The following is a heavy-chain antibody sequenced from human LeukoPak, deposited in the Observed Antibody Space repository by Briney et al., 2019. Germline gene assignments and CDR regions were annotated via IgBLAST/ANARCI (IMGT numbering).Heavy chain of an antibody. J-gene: IGHJ4*02. CDR1: GYTFTGYY. V-gene: IGHV1-2*02. CDR3: ARPAGNYDFDLDY. Sequence: GASVTVSCKASGYTFTGYYMHWVRQAPGQGLEWMGWINPNSGGTNYAQKFQGRVTMARDTSISTAYMELSRLRSDDTAVYYCARPAGNYDFDLDYWGQGTLVTVSS. CDR2: INPNSGGT. D-gene: IGHD4-11*01.